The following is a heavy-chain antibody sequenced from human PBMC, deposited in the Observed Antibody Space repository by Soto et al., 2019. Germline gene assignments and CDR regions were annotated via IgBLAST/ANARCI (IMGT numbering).Heavy chain of an antibody. Sequence: QVQLQESGPGLVKPSQTLSLTCTVSAGSIRSGDYYWTWIRQPPGKGLEWIGYIDHSGSAYYNPSLKSRDTISIDTYNNQFSLKMTSVTAADTAVYYCAGELGTFYFDHWGQGTLVTVSS. CDR2: IDHSGSA. CDR1: AGSIRSGDYY. CDR3: AGELGTFYFDH. J-gene: IGHJ4*02. D-gene: IGHD7-27*01. V-gene: IGHV4-30-4*01.